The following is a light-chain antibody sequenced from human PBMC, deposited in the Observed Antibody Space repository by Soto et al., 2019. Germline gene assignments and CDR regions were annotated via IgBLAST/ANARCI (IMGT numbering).Light chain of an antibody. J-gene: IGKJ2*01. CDR2: DAS. Sequence: DIQLTQSPSSLSASVGDRVTITCQASQDINNFLNWYRQKPGKAPELLVYDASDSETRVPSRFSGSGSGTDCTFTISSLQAEDTATYYCQHVDNLPYTFGQGTKLEIK. CDR3: QHVDNLPYT. CDR1: QDINNF. V-gene: IGKV1-33*01.